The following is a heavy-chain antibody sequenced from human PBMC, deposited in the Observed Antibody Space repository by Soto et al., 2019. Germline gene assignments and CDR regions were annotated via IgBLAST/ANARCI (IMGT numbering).Heavy chain of an antibody. D-gene: IGHD3-10*01. CDR2: FAPEGGEA. CDR3: ATPTQLRGAMITNINFAS. J-gene: IGHJ4*02. CDR1: RHPRTELS. Sequence: ASVKVSGRISRHPRTELSMHWGRQSPVKGLEWMGGFAPEGGEASYAQKWHGRFTVTEDTVTHTAYMELSGLNSDAPAVHYCATPTQLRGAMITNINFASWGQRTPVTVS. V-gene: IGHV1-24*01.